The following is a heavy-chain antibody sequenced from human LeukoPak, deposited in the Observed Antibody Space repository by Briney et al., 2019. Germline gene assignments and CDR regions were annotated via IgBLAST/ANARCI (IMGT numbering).Heavy chain of an antibody. J-gene: IGHJ3*02. CDR2: IYYSGST. Sequence: PSETLSLTCTVSGGSISSYYWSWIRQPPGKGLEWIGYIYYSGSTNYNPSLKSRVTISVDTSKNQFSLKLSSVTAADTAVYYCARPDYYDSSGDDAFDIWGQGTMVTVSS. V-gene: IGHV4-59*01. CDR1: GGSISSYY. CDR3: ARPDYYDSSGDDAFDI. D-gene: IGHD3-22*01.